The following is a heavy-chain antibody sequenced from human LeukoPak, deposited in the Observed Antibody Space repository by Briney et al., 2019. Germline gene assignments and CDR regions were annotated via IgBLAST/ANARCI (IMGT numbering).Heavy chain of an antibody. D-gene: IGHD3-16*01. Sequence: SGGSLRLSCAASGFTFSDYYMSWIRQAPGKGLEWVSYISGSGSTMYYADSVKGRFTISRDNAKNSLYLQVNSLRAEDTAVYFCARDRLGGHDASDIWGQGTTVTVSS. V-gene: IGHV3-11*01. CDR3: ARDRLGGHDASDI. J-gene: IGHJ3*02. CDR1: GFTFSDYY. CDR2: ISGSGSTM.